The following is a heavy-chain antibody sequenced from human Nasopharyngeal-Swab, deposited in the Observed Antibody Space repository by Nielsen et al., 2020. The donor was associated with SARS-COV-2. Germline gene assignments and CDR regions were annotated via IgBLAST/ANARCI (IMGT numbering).Heavy chain of an antibody. CDR1: GLTSRPYG. V-gene: IGHV3-33*01. CDR3: ARSISTDGNFAF. D-gene: IGHD2-21*01. CDR2: IWYDGKNK. J-gene: IGHJ4*02. Sequence: GESLKISCEASGLTSRPYGIHWVRQAPGKGLSWVAVIWYDGKNKNYADSVKGRFTISRDSAKSTVYLQMNSLRGEDTAVYYCARSISTDGNFAFWGQGTLVTVSS.